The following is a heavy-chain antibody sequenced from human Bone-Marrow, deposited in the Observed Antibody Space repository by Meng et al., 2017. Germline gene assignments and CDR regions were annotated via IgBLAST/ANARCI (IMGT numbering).Heavy chain of an antibody. Sequence: QVQLVQSGAEMKKPGASVKVSCKASGYIFSSSGISWVRQAPRQGLGWMGWISAYNGDTKYAPELQGRVSMTTDTSTYTAYMELRSLRSDDTAIYYCARDYANKVDYWGQGTLVTVSS. CDR2: ISAYNGDT. CDR3: ARDYANKVDY. J-gene: IGHJ4*02. D-gene: IGHD2-2*01. CDR1: GYIFSSSG. V-gene: IGHV1-18*01.